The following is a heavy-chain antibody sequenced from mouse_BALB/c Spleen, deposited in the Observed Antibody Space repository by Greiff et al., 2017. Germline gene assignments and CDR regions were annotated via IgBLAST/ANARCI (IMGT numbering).Heavy chain of an antibody. CDR3: ASHYGNYWYFDV. D-gene: IGHD2-1*01. J-gene: IGHJ1*01. V-gene: IGHV5-9*03. CDR2: ISSGGGNT. Sequence: VQLKESGGGLVKPGGSLKLSCAASGFTFSSYTMSWVRQTPEKRLEWVATISSGGGNTYYPDSVKGRFTISRDNAKNNLYLQMSSLRSEDTALYYCASHYGNYWYFDVWGAGTTVTVSS. CDR1: GFTFSSYT.